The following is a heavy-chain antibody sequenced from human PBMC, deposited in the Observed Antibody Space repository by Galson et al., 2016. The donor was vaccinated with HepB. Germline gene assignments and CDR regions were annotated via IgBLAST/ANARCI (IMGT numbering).Heavy chain of an antibody. CDR1: GFTFDAYA. V-gene: IGHV3-9*01. Sequence: SLRLSCAASGFTFDAYAMHWIRQVPGRGLEWISGISWDSVTINYADSVKGRFSISRDNAENSVYLQMSSLRADDTALYYCASSPYCSVNTCYGHFDVWGRGTLVTVSS. CDR3: ASSPYCSVNTCYGHFDV. D-gene: IGHD2-2*01. J-gene: IGHJ2*01. CDR2: ISWDSVTI.